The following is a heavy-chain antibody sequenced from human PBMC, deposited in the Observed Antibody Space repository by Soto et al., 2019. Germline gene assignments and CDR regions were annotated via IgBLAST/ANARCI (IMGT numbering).Heavy chain of an antibody. D-gene: IGHD2-15*01. CDR3: ASGYCSGGSCYSLFDY. CDR1: GYTFTSYY. J-gene: IGHJ4*02. V-gene: IGHV1-46*01. CDR2: INPSGGST. Sequence: QVQLVQSGAEVKKPGASVKVSCKASGYTFTSYYMHWVRQAPGQGLEWMGIINPSGGSTSYAQKFQGRVTMTRDTSTSTVYMELSSLRSADTAVYYCASGYCSGGSCYSLFDYWGQGPWSPSPQ.